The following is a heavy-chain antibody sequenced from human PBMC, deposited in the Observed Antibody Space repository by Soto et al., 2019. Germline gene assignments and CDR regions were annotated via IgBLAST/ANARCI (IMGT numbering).Heavy chain of an antibody. J-gene: IGHJ5*02. CDR3: ARGGGTILAPLP. CDR1: GYTFTGYF. CDR2: INPNSGAT. V-gene: IGHV1-2*02. Sequence: QVQLVQSGAEVKKPGASVKVSCRASGYTFTGYFMHWVRQAPGQGLEWIGWINPNSGATKYAQKFQGRVTLSRDTSIRTAYMELSGLRSDDTAVYSCARGGGTILAPLPWGQGTLVTVSS. D-gene: IGHD3-3*01.